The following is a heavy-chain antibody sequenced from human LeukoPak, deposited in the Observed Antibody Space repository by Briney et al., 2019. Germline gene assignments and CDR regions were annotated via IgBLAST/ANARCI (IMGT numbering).Heavy chain of an antibody. D-gene: IGHD3-22*01. CDR1: GFTFSSYW. CDR3: TRLSDDSRGYYFNYVFDY. V-gene: IGHV3-7*01. J-gene: IGHJ4*02. Sequence: PGGSLRLSCAASGFTFSSYWMSWVRQAPGKGLEWVANIKQDGSEKYYVDSVKGRFTISRDNAKNSLYLQMNSLRAEDTAVYYCTRLSDDSRGYYFNYVFDYWGRGTLVTVSS. CDR2: IKQDGSEK.